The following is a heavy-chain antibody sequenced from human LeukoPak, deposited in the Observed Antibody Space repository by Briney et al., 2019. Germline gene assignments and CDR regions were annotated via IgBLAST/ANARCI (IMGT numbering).Heavy chain of an antibody. J-gene: IGHJ4*02. CDR3: ARDRRVRYSSSSGGYFDY. D-gene: IGHD6-6*01. CDR2: ISGSGGST. V-gene: IGHV3-23*01. CDR1: GFTFSSCA. Sequence: PGGSLRLSCAASGFTFSSCAMSWVRQAPGKGLEWVSAISGSGGSTYYADSVKGRFTISRDNSKNTLYLQMNSLRAEDTAVYYCARDRRVRYSSSSGGYFDYWGQGTLVTVSS.